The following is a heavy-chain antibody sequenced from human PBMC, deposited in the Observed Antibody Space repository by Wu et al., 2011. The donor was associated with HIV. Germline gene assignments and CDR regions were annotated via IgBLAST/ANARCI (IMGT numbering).Heavy chain of an antibody. CDR1: GYTFTSYY. D-gene: IGHD6-13*01. V-gene: IGHV1-2*02. CDR2: INPNSGGT. Sequence: QVQLVQSGAEVKKPGASVKVSCKASGYTFTSYYIHWVRQAPGQGLEWMGWINPNSGGTNYAEKFQGRVTMTRDTSISTAYMELSRLTSDDTAVYFCARTAAATGQGFDYWGQGTLVTVSS. CDR3: ARTAAATGQGFDY. J-gene: IGHJ4*02.